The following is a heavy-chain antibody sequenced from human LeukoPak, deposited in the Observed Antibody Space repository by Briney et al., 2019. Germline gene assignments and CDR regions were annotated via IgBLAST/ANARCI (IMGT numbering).Heavy chain of an antibody. J-gene: IGHJ3*02. CDR2: IYYSGST. V-gene: IGHV4-59*01. CDR3: ARGSSSSDPGAFDI. D-gene: IGHD6-6*01. Sequence: PSETLSLTCTVSGGSISSYYWSWIRQPPGKGLEWIGYIYYSGSTNYNPSLKSRVTISVDTSKNQFSLKLSSVTAADTAVYYCARGSSSSDPGAFDIWDQGTMVTVSS. CDR1: GGSISSYY.